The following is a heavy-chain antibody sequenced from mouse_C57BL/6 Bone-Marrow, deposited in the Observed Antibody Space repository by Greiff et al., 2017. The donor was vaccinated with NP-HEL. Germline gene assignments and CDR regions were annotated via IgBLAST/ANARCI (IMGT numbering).Heavy chain of an antibody. CDR2: IDPSDSYT. CDR1: GYTFTTYW. J-gene: IGHJ3*01. V-gene: IGHV1-50*01. CDR3: ARKAYYGRSYEFAY. D-gene: IGHD1-1*01. Sequence: VQLQQPGAELVKPGASVKLSCKASGYTFTTYWMQWVKQRPGPGLEWIGEIDPSDSYTNYNQKFKGKATLTVDTSSSRANMQLSSLTSEDAAVYYGARKAYYGRSYEFAYWGQGTLVTVSA.